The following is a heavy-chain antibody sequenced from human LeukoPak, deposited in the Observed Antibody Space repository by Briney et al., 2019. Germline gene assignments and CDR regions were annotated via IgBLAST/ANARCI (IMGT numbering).Heavy chain of an antibody. CDR1: GFTFTSHV. CDR2: ISMNVQTT. CDR3: VREGLERRTNFDY. Sequence: GGSLRLSCSASGFTFTSHVMHWVRQAPGKGLQYVSGISMNVQTTYYAGSVKGRFTISRDSSKNTIYLQMNSLTAEDTAVYYCVREGLERRTNFDYWGQGTLVSVSS. J-gene: IGHJ4*02. D-gene: IGHD1-1*01. V-gene: IGHV3-64D*06.